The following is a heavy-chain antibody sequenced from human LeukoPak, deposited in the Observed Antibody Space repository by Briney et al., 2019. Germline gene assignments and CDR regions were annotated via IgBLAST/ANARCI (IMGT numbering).Heavy chain of an antibody. Sequence: ASVKVSCKASGYSFTTYGINWVRQAPGQGLEWMGWMNPNTGDTGYAQKFEGRVTMARDTSISTAYMELSSLTSEDTAIYYCARLGLEWFHYYYLDVWGKGTTVTVSS. CDR3: ARLGLEWFHYYYLDV. CDR1: GYSFTTYG. D-gene: IGHD3-3*01. J-gene: IGHJ6*03. CDR2: MNPNTGDT. V-gene: IGHV1-8*02.